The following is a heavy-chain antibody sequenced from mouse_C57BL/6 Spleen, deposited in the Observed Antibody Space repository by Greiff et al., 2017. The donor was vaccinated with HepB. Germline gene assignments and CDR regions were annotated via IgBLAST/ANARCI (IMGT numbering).Heavy chain of an antibody. J-gene: IGHJ2*01. CDR1: GFSLTSYG. CDR2: IWSGGST. CDR3: ARNPHYYGSSYLDY. Sequence: QVQLQQSGPGLVQPSQSLSITCTVSGFSLTSYGVHWVRQSPGKGLEWLGVIWSGGSTDYNAAFISRLSISKDNSKSQVFFKMNSLQADDTAIYYCARNPHYYGSSYLDYWGQGTTLTVSS. D-gene: IGHD1-1*01. V-gene: IGHV2-2*01.